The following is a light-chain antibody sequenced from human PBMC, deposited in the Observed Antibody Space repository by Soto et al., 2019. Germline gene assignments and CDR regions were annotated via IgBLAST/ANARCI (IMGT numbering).Light chain of an antibody. J-gene: IGKJ4*01. Sequence: DIQMTQSPSSLSASLGDRVIITCLASQSVGTYGSWYQQKEGRAPKLLINVASTLQSGVTSRFSGSGSGRDFIPAISSMQPEDFATFYCRQSSSTPQTFGGGTKVDIK. CDR2: VAS. CDR1: QSVGTY. V-gene: IGKV1-39*01. CDR3: RQSSSTPQT.